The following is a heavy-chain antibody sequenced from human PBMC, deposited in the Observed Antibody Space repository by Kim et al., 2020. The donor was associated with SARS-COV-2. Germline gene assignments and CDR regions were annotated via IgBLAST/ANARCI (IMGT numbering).Heavy chain of an antibody. CDR2: INPSGGST. D-gene: IGHD2-2*02. CDR3: ARAGGTSHCSSTSCYTVLGYYYYGMDV. J-gene: IGHJ6*02. Sequence: ASVKVSCKASGYTFTSYYMHWVRQAPGQGLEWMGIINPSGGSTSYAQKFQGRVTMTRDTSTSTVYMELSSLRSEDTAVYYCARAGGTSHCSSTSCYTVLGYYYYGMDVWGQGTTVTVSS. CDR1: GYTFTSYY. V-gene: IGHV1-46*01.